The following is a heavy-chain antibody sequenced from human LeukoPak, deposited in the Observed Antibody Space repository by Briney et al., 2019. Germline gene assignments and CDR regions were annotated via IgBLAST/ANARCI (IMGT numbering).Heavy chain of an antibody. CDR3: ARDLTIAARPSDFES. J-gene: IGHJ4*02. Sequence: PGGSLRLSCAASGFTVSHNYMTWVRQAPGKGLEWLSIIYTSGFTYYADSVKGRFTISRDNSKNTLLLQMSGLRAEDTAVYYCARDLTIAARPSDFESWGQGTLVTVSS. V-gene: IGHV3-66*01. CDR1: GFTVSHNY. D-gene: IGHD6-6*01. CDR2: IYTSGFT.